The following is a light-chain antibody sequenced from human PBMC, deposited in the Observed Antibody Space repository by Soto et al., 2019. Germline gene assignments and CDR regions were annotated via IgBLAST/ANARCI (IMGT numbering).Light chain of an antibody. V-gene: IGLV1-51*01. CDR3: ETWDSSLSAVV. CDR1: GSNIGNNY. CDR2: DNN. J-gene: IGLJ2*01. Sequence: QSVLTQPPSVSAAPGQKVTISCSGSGSNIGNNYVSWYQQLPGTAPKLLIYDNNKRPSGVPDRFSGSKSGTSATLGITGLQTGDEADYYCETWDSSLSAVVFGGGTKLTVL.